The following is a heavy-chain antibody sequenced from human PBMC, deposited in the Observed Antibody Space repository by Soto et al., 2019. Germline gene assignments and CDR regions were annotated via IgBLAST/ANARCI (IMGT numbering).Heavy chain of an antibody. Sequence: PGGSLRLSCAASVFTFSSYWMHWVRQAPGKGLVWVSRINSDGSSTSYADSVKGRFTISRDNAKNTLYLQMNSLRAEDTAVYYCAKGGWGDFWSGLISYYMDVWGKGTTVTVSS. V-gene: IGHV3-74*01. CDR2: INSDGSST. CDR3: AKGGWGDFWSGLISYYMDV. J-gene: IGHJ6*03. CDR1: VFTFSSYW. D-gene: IGHD3-3*01.